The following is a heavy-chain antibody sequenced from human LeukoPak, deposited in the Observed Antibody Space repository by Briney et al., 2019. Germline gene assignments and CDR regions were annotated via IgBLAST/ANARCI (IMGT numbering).Heavy chain of an antibody. V-gene: IGHV3-23*01. CDR1: GXTFSSYA. D-gene: IGHD3-10*01. Sequence: GGSLRLSCAASGXTFSSYAMSWVRQAPGKGLEWVSAISGSGGSTYYADSVKGRFTISRDNSKNTLYLQMNSLRAEDTAVYYCARFPIQMVRGITSYYYGMDVWGQGTTVTVSS. CDR2: ISGSGGST. CDR3: ARFPIQMVRGITSYYYGMDV. J-gene: IGHJ6*02.